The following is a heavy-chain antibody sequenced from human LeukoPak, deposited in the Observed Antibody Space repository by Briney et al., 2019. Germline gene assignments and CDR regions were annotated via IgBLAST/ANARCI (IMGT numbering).Heavy chain of an antibody. Sequence: SGGSLTLSCPASGFTFSSYAMSWVRQPPRKGLDWVSAISGSGASTYYADSVKGRLTISRDTSKNTLSLQTNSLRAADTAVYCCAKDVGGATPYDYWGQGTLVTVSS. CDR2: ISGSGAST. CDR3: AKDVGGATPYDY. J-gene: IGHJ4*02. V-gene: IGHV3-23*01. CDR1: GFTFSSYA. D-gene: IGHD1-26*01.